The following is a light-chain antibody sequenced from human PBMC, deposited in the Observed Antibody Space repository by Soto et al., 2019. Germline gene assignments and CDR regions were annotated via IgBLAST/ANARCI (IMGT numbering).Light chain of an antibody. CDR1: SSDVGYYNS. V-gene: IGLV2-14*03. CDR3: SSYPSSETHVL. Sequence: QSALTQPASVSGSPGQSITISCTGTSSDVGYYNSVSWYQRHPGKVPKLIIYDVSSRPSGVSNRFSGFKSGNTASLTISGLQAEGEADYYCSSYPSSETHVLFGGGTKLTVL. CDR2: DVS. J-gene: IGLJ2*01.